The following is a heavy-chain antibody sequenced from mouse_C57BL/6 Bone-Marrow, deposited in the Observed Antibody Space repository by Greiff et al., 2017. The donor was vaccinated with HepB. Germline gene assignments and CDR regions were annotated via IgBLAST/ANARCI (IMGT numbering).Heavy chain of an antibody. Sequence: VQLQESGAELVRPGSSVKLSCKASGYTFTSYWMHWVKQRPLQGLEWIGNIDPSDSETHYNQKFKDKATLTVDKSSSTAYMQLSSLTSEDSAVYYCAREDWDCYFDVWGTGTTVTVSS. CDR3: AREDWDCYFDV. CDR1: GYTFTSYW. V-gene: IGHV1-52*01. D-gene: IGHD4-1*01. J-gene: IGHJ1*03. CDR2: IDPSDSET.